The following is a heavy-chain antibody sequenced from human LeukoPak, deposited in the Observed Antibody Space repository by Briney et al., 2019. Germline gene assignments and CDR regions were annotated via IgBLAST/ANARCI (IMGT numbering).Heavy chain of an antibody. J-gene: IGHJ6*03. CDR2: INPNSGGT. D-gene: IGHD1-26*01. Sequence: ASVKVSCKASGYTFTTFGISWVRQAPGQGLEWMGWINPNSGGTNYAQKFQGRVTITRNTSISTAYMELSSLRSEDTAVYYCARCPSLATPNYYYYYYMDVWGKGTTVTVSS. CDR3: ARCPSLATPNYYYYYYMDV. CDR1: GYTFTTFG. V-gene: IGHV1-8*02.